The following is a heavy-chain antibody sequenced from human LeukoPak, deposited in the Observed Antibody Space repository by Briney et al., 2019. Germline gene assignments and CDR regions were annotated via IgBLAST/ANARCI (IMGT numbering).Heavy chain of an antibody. V-gene: IGHV3-53*01. CDR3: ARHDYGDP. CDR1: GFTVSSNY. CDR2: IHTDDTT. D-gene: IGHD4-17*01. J-gene: IGHJ5*02. Sequence: GGSLRLSCAASGFTVSSNYMSWARQAPGKGLEWVSVIHTDDTTYYADSVKGRFTISRNTSRNTLHLQMNSLRAEDTAVYYCARHDYGDPWGQGTLVTVSS.